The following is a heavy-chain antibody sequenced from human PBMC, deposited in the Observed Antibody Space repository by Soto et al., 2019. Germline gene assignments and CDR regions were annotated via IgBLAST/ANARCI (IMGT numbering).Heavy chain of an antibody. CDR2: INPKNGVT. Sequence: QVRLVQSGAEVKKPGASVMVSCKASGYSFTGYYLHWVRQAPGQGLEWMGWINPKNGVTHYGLSFQGRVTMTRDTSISTAYMELSSLRSDDTAVYYCASHDPGARFDPWGQGTLVIVSS. CDR1: GYSFTGYY. J-gene: IGHJ5*02. V-gene: IGHV1-2*02. CDR3: ASHDPGARFDP. D-gene: IGHD1-1*01.